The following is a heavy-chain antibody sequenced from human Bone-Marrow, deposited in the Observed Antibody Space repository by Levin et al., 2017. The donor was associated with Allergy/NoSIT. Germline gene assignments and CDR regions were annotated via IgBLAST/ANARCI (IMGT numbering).Heavy chain of an antibody. J-gene: IGHJ4*02. D-gene: IGHD3-22*01. CDR2: TTAYTGHA. CDR3: AREGSTFSSAWHSAY. Sequence: ASVKVSCKTSGYRFTNFGIMWVRQAPGQGLEWMGWTTAYTGHASYAQKFQGRVTMTIDPSTTTAYMELTSLTSDDTAVYYCAREGSTFSSAWHSAYWGQGTLVTVSS. CDR1: GYRFTNFG. V-gene: IGHV1-18*04.